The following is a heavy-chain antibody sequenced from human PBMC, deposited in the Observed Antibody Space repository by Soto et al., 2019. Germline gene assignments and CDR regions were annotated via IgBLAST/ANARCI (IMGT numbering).Heavy chain of an antibody. Sequence: PSETLSLTCTVSGGSISSGGYYWSWIRQHPGKGLEWIGYIYYSGSTYYNPSLKSRVTISVDTSKNQFSLKLSSVTAADTAVYYCERSKPSLNYDGYYWGQGTLVTVSS. CDR1: GGSISSGGYY. D-gene: IGHD3-3*01. V-gene: IGHV4-31*03. CDR2: IYYSGST. CDR3: ERSKPSLNYDGYY. J-gene: IGHJ4*02.